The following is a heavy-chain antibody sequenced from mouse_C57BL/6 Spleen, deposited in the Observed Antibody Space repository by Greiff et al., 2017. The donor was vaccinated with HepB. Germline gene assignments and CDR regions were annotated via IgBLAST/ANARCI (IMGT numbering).Heavy chain of an antibody. Sequence: VQLQESGAELARPGASVKLSCKASGYTFTSYGISWVKQRTGQGLEWIGEIYPRSGNTYYNEKFKGKATLTADKSSSTAYMELRSLTSEDSAVYFCAIHYDDYAMDYWGQGTSVTVSS. CDR3: AIHYDDYAMDY. V-gene: IGHV1-81*01. CDR1: GYTFTSYG. CDR2: IYPRSGNT. D-gene: IGHD2-3*01. J-gene: IGHJ4*01.